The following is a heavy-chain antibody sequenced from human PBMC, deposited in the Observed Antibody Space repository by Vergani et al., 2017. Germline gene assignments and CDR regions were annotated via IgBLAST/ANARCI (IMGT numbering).Heavy chain of an antibody. V-gene: IGHV4-61*02. D-gene: IGHD3-9*01. CDR2: IYTTGST. CDR3: ARGYQGLRYFDWLPPGWFDP. CDR1: GGSISRGSYY. Sequence: QVQLQESGQGLVKPSQTLSLTCTVSGGSISRGSYYWSWIRQPAGKGLEWIGRIYTTGSTNYNPSLKSRVTISVDTSKNQSSLKLSSVTAAATAVYYCARGYQGLRYFDWLPPGWFDPWREGTLV. J-gene: IGHJ5*02.